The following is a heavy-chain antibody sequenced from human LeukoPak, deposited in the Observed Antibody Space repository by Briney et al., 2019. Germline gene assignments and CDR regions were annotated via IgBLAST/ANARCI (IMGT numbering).Heavy chain of an antibody. Sequence: SETLSLTCTVSGGSLSSYYCSWIRQPPGKGLEWIGYIYYSESTNYNPSLKSRVTISVDTSKNQFSLKLSSVTAADTAVYYCARGLVGNFYYYGMDVWGQGTTVTVSS. CDR1: GGSLSSYY. D-gene: IGHD6-19*01. CDR2: IYYSEST. V-gene: IGHV4-59*01. J-gene: IGHJ6*02. CDR3: ARGLVGNFYYYGMDV.